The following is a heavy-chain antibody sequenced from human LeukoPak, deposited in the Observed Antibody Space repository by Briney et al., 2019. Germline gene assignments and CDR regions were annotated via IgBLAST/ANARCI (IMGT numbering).Heavy chain of an antibody. V-gene: IGHV3-21*01. Sequence: GGSLRLSCAPSGFTFTSYSMDWVRQAPGKGLEWVSSISSRSTYIYYADSVKGRFTISRDNAKNSLYLQMNSLRAEDTAVYYCARDGNWNANFDYWGQGTLVTVSS. CDR3: ARDGNWNANFDY. J-gene: IGHJ4*02. CDR1: GFTFTSYS. CDR2: ISSRSTYI. D-gene: IGHD1-1*01.